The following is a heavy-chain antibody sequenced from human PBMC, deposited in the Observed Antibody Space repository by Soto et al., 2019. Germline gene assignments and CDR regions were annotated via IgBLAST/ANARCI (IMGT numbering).Heavy chain of an antibody. J-gene: IGHJ4*02. D-gene: IGHD6-13*01. CDR3: ARGSRIAAAGTLFDY. CDR2: IIPILGIA. CDR1: GGTFSSYT. V-gene: IGHV1-69*02. Sequence: GASVKVSCKASGGTFSSYTISWVRQAPGQGLEWMGRIIPILGIANYAQKFQGRVTITADKSTSTAYMELSSLRSEDTAVYYCARGSRIAAAGTLFDYWGQGTLVTVSS.